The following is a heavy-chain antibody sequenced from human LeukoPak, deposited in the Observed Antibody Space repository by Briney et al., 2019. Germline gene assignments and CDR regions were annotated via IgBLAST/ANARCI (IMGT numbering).Heavy chain of an antibody. CDR1: GGSISSGDYY. V-gene: IGHV4-30-4*08. CDR3: ARTIVLMVYALPNWFDP. J-gene: IGHJ5*02. D-gene: IGHD2-8*01. Sequence: MSSETLSLTCTVSGGSISSGDYYWSWIRQPPGKGLEWIGYIYYSGSTYYNPPLKSRVTISVDTSKNQFSLKLSSVTAADTAVYYCARTIVLMVYALPNWFDPWGQGTLVTVSS. CDR2: IYYSGST.